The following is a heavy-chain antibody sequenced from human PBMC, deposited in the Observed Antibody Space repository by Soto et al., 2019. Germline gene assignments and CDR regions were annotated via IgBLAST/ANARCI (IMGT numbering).Heavy chain of an antibody. CDR1: GGTFSDYT. CDR2: VVLILNII. J-gene: IGHJ5*02. Sequence: QVQLVQSGAEVKKPGSSVKVSCKVSGGTFSDYTITWVRQAPGQGLEWMGRVVLILNIINYAPKFHGRVTIPADKSASTVYMDLTSLTSEDTAVYYCARGREWFGPWGQGTLVTVSA. D-gene: IGHD3-10*01. CDR3: ARGREWFGP. V-gene: IGHV1-69*02.